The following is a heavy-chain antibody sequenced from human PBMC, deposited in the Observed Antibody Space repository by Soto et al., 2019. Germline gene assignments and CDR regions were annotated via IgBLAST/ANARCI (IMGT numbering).Heavy chain of an antibody. J-gene: IGHJ4*02. D-gene: IGHD6-13*01. CDR3: AKAPEPKKRIAAAGTAPFFDY. V-gene: IGHV3-23*01. Sequence: GGSLRLSCAASGFTFSSYAMSWVRQAPGKGLEWVSAISGSGGSTYYADSVKGRFTISRDNSKNTLYLQMNSLRAEDTAVYYCAKAPEPKKRIAAAGTAPFFDYWGQGTLVTVSS. CDR2: ISGSGGST. CDR1: GFTFSSYA.